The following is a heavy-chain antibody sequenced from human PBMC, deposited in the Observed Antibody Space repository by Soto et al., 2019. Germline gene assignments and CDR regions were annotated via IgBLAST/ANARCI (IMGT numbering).Heavy chain of an antibody. CDR1: GFTFSNYG. CDR2: ISYDGNVA. D-gene: IGHD1-1*01. V-gene: IGHV3-30*18. CDR3: AKEGPITNWYFDY. Sequence: QVQLVESGGGVVQPGRSLRLSCAASGFTFSNYGMHWVRQAPGKGLEWVIVISYDGNVAYYADSVKGRFTISRDNSKNTLYLQKNSLRTEDTAMYYCAKEGPITNWYFDYWGQGTLATVSS. J-gene: IGHJ4*02.